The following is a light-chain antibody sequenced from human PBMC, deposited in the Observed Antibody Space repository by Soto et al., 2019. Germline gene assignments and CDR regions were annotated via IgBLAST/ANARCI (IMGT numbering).Light chain of an antibody. CDR1: SRDVGGYYS. V-gene: IGLV2-14*01. CDR3: SSDTRSSTYV. Sequence: QSVLTQPASVSGSPGQSITISCTGTSRDVGGYYSVSWYQQHPGKAPKLMIYEVSNRPSGVSNRFSGSKSGNTASLTLSGRQAEHEDGDDCSSDTRSSTYVVGTGTKGTVL. CDR2: EVS. J-gene: IGLJ1*01.